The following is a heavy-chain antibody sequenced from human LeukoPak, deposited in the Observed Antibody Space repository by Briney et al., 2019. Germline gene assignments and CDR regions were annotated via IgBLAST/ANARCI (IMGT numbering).Heavy chain of an antibody. D-gene: IGHD3-16*02. CDR1: GGSISSYY. J-gene: IGHJ4*02. CDR3: ARQGYTASHYFLDY. Sequence: SETLSLTCTVSGGSISSYYWGWVRQPAGRGLEWIGRIYTTGNTNYNPSLKSRLTMSVDTSKRQFSLNLRSVTAADTAIYYCARQGYTASHYFLDYWSQGTLVTVSS. CDR2: IYTTGNT. V-gene: IGHV4-4*07.